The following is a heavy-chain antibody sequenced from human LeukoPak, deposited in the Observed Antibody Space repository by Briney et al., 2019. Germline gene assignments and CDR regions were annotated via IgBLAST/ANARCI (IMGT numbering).Heavy chain of an antibody. D-gene: IGHD2-21*02. CDR2: IVVGSGNT. CDR1: GFTFTSSA. V-gene: IGHV1-58*01. J-gene: IGHJ1*01. CDR3: AADLGDVVVTGFQH. Sequence: ASVKVSFKASGFTFTSSAVRWVRQARGQRLEWIGWIVVGSGNTNYAQKFQERVTITRDMSTSTAYMELSSLRSEDTAVYYCAADLGDVVVTGFQHWGQGTLVTVSS.